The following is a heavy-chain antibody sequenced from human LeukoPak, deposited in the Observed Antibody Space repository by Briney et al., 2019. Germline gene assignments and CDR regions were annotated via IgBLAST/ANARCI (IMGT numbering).Heavy chain of an antibody. J-gene: IGHJ4*02. Sequence: SETLSLTCTVSGGSISSSSYYWGWIRQPPGKGLEWIGSIYYSGSTYYNPSLKSRVTISVDTSKNQFSLKLSSVTAADTAVYYCARQGPDIVVVPAAIVFDYWGQGTLVTVSS. V-gene: IGHV4-39*01. CDR2: IYYSGST. CDR1: GGSISSSSYY. CDR3: ARQGPDIVVVPAAIVFDY. D-gene: IGHD2-2*01.